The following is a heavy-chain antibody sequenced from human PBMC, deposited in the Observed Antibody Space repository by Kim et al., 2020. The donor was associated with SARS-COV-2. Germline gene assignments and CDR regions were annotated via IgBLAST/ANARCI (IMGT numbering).Heavy chain of an antibody. CDR1: GFTVSSNF. V-gene: IGHV3-53*01. Sequence: GGSLRLSCAASGFTVSSNFMSWVRQAPGTGLEWVSVIHSDGSTYYADSVKGRFTISRDNPKNTVYLQMNRLRAEDTAVYYCARIFDPFGGSYLQHWGQGTLITVSS. D-gene: IGHD3-16*01. J-gene: IGHJ1*01. CDR3: ARIFDPFGGSYLQH. CDR2: IHSDGST.